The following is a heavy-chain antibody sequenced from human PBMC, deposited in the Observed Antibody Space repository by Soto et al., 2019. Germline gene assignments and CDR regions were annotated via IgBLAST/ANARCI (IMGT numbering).Heavy chain of an antibody. CDR3: AKDSYDILAGYSLPKWFGP. V-gene: IGHV3-23*01. Sequence: EVQLLESGGGLVQPGGSLRLSCAVSGFTFSSYAMTWVRQAPGKGLEWVSGISGSGHSTYHADSVKGRFTISRDNSNNTLYLRMNSLRAEDTAVYYCAKDSYDILAGYSLPKWFGPWGQGTRVTVSS. J-gene: IGHJ5*02. D-gene: IGHD3-9*01. CDR1: GFTFSSYA. CDR2: ISGSGHST.